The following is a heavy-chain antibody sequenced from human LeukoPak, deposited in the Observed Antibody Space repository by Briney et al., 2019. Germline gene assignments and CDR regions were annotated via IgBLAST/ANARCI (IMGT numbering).Heavy chain of an antibody. CDR2: MNPNSGNT. CDR3: ARSVITIFGVVIVGVGWFDP. V-gene: IGHV1-8*01. D-gene: IGHD3-3*01. J-gene: IGHJ5*02. CDR1: GYTFTSYD. Sequence: ASVKVSCMASGYTFTSYDINWVRQATGQGLEWMGWMNPNSGNTGYTQKFQGRVTMTRNTSISTAYMELSSLRSEDTAVYYCARSVITIFGVVIVGVGWFDPWGQGTLVTVSS.